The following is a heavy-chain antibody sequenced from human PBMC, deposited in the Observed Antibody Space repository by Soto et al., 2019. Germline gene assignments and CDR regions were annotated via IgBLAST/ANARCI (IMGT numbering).Heavy chain of an antibody. CDR2: IYYSGST. CDR3: ASSSETVYYYYYMDV. CDR1: GGSISSYY. D-gene: IGHD4-17*01. J-gene: IGHJ6*03. Sequence: SETLSLTCTVSGGSISSYYWSWIRQPPGKGLEWIGYIYYSGSTNYNPSLKSRVTISVDTSKNQFSLKLSSVTAADTAVYYCASSSETVYYYYYMDVWGKGTTVTVSS. V-gene: IGHV4-59*08.